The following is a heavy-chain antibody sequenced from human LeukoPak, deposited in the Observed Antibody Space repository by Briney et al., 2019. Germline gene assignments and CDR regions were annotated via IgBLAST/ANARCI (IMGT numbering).Heavy chain of an antibody. CDR1: GFTFNYAW. J-gene: IGHJ6*02. CDR2: TVSEIDGGTT. CDR3: TTDEDWNYARKDV. V-gene: IGHV3-15*04. Sequence: PGGSLRLSCAASGFTFNYAWMSWVREVPGKGLEWVGQTVSEIDGGTTDYAAPVKGRFTISRDDSKSTLYLQMNSLKIEDTAVYYCTTDEDWNYARKDVWGQGATVIVSS. D-gene: IGHD1-7*01.